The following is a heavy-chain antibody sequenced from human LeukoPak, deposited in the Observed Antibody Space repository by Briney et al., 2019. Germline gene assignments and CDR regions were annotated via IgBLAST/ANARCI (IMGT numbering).Heavy chain of an antibody. CDR2: INPSGGTT. D-gene: IGHD3-10*01. J-gene: IGHJ4*02. CDR3: AREGYYGSGSSDY. CDR1: GYTFTSYF. Sequence: ASVKVSCKASGYTFTSYFMHWVRQAPGQGLEWMGIINPSGGTTSYSQKFQGRVTMTRDTSTSTAYMELRSLRSDDTAVYYCAREGYYGSGSSDYWGQGTLVTVSS. V-gene: IGHV1-46*01.